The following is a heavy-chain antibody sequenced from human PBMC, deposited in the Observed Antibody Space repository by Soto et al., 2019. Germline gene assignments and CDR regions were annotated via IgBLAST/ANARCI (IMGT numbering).Heavy chain of an antibody. CDR1: GFSLSTYGEA. V-gene: IGHV2-5*01. CDR3: AHYPVNKLTYVFDF. J-gene: IGHJ3*01. CDR2: IYWNDDK. D-gene: IGHD4-17*01. Sequence: QVTLKESGPTVVKPTQTLTLTCTFSGFSLSTYGEAVGWVRQPPGKALEWLALIYWNDDKRYNPSLKNGLTIAKDTSNNQVLLTMTNMHPVDTATYYCAHYPVNKLTYVFDFWGQGTMVTVSS.